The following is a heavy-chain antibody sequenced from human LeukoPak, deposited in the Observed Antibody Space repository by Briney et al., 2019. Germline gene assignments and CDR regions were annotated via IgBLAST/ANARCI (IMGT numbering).Heavy chain of an antibody. Sequence: GGSLRLSCAASGFTFSTYAMHWVRQAPGKGLECVSAITSDGGSTYYANSVKGRFTISRDNSKNTLYLQMGSLRAEDMAVYYCARRDADMAGSGFDIWGQGTMVTVSS. CDR1: GFTFSTYA. CDR3: ARRDADMAGSGFDI. D-gene: IGHD5-18*01. J-gene: IGHJ3*02. CDR2: ITSDGGST. V-gene: IGHV3-64*01.